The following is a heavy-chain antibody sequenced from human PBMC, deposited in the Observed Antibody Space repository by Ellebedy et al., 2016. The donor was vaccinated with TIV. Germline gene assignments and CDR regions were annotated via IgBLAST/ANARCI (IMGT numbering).Heavy chain of an antibody. CDR3: AKDPADAGYGEIDF. CDR1: GFTFSNYF. CDR2: IKEDGSGK. V-gene: IGHV3-7*03. D-gene: IGHD4-17*01. Sequence: GGSLRLSCEVSGFTFSNYFMNWVRQAPGKGLEWVANIKEDGSGKFYVDSVKGRFTISRDNGKNLLYLQMNSLRADDTALYYCAKDPADAGYGEIDFWGRGTLVTVSS. J-gene: IGHJ4*02.